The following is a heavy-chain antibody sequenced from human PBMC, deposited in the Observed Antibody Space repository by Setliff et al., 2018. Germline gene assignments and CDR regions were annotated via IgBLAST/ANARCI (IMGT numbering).Heavy chain of an antibody. CDR1: GFTFTDYA. CDR3: AKPRVELRWGFES. J-gene: IGHJ4*02. Sequence: PAGSLRLSCAASGFTFTDYAMTWVRQALGKGLEWVSTIYSGDRSTFYTDSVKGRFIIYRDSSKNTLYMQMSSLRAEDTAVYYCAKPRVELRWGFESWGQGTLVTVSS. V-gene: IGHV3-23*03. D-gene: IGHD1-7*01. CDR2: IYSGDRST.